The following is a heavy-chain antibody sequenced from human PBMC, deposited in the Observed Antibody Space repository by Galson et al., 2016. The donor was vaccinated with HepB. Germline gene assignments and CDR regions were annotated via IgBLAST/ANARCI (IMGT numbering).Heavy chain of an antibody. V-gene: IGHV3-21*01. J-gene: IGHJ6*03. CDR1: GFTFSNYG. Sequence: SLRLSCAASGFTFSNYGMNWVRQTPGKGLEWVSSISGSGSHMYYADSVKGRFTISRDNAKSSLYLQMNSLRAEDTAVYYCARAPTKYHYYYYMDVWGKGTTVTVSS. D-gene: IGHD6-6*01. CDR2: ISGSGSHM. CDR3: ARAPTKYHYYYYMDV.